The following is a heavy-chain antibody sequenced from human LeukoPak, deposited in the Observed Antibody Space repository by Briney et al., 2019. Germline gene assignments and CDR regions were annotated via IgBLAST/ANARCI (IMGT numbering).Heavy chain of an antibody. CDR1: GFTFSSYW. CDR3: AKRSAYYDSSGYYFPFEY. J-gene: IGHJ4*02. V-gene: IGHV3-74*01. D-gene: IGHD3-22*01. Sequence: PGGSLRLSCAASGFTFSSYWMHWVRQAPGKGLVWVSRINSDGSSTSYADSVKGRFTISRDNSKNTLYLQMDSLRADDTAVYYCAKRSAYYDSSGYYFPFEYWGQGTLVTVSS. CDR2: INSDGSST.